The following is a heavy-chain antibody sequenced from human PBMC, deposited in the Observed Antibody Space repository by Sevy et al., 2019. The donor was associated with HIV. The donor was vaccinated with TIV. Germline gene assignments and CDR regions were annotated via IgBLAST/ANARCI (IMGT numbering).Heavy chain of an antibody. Sequence: GGSLRLSCAASGFTFSDYYMSWIRQAPGRGLEWVSYISSSGSTIYYADSVKGRFTIPRDNAKNSLYLKMNSLRAEDTAVYYCARDQPVGMDVWGQGTTVTVSS. CDR2: ISSSGSTI. CDR1: GFTFSDYY. CDR3: ARDQPVGMDV. J-gene: IGHJ6*02. V-gene: IGHV3-11*01.